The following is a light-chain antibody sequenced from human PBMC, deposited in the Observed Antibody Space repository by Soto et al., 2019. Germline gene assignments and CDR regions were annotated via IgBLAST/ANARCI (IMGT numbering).Light chain of an antibody. J-gene: IGLJ1*01. CDR2: GVS. CDR1: SSDVGGYNY. V-gene: IGLV2-14*01. Sequence: QSALTQPASVSGSPGQSITISCTGTSSDVGGYNYVSWFQQHPGKAPKLLIYGVSNRPSGVSNRFSGSKSGNTASLTISGLQAEDEADYYCTSYTKSSPLVFGPGTKLTVL. CDR3: TSYTKSSPLV.